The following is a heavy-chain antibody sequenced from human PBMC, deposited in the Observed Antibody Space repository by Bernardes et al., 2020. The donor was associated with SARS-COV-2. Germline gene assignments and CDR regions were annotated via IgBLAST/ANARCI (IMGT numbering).Heavy chain of an antibody. D-gene: IGHD3-3*01. CDR3: ARGNWVEYYDLTGNLDL. CDR2: INPNSGGP. Sequence: ASLKVSCKASEYTFTAYYIHWVRQAPGQGLEWMGRINPNSGGPKYAQKFQGRVTMTRDTSINTAYMEVTRLTSDDTAVYYCARGNWVEYYDLTGNLDLWGQGTLVTVSS. V-gene: IGHV1-2*02. J-gene: IGHJ5*02. CDR1: EYTFTAYY.